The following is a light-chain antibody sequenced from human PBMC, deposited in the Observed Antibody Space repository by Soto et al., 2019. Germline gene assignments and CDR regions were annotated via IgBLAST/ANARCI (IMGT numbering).Light chain of an antibody. V-gene: IGKV3-20*01. Sequence: EIVLTQSPGTLSLSPGERATLFCRASQGVSRSYFAWYQQKPGQAPRLLIYAASSRATGVPDRFSGSGSGTDFTLTISRLEPEDFALYYCLQYDGWPLTFGQGTRLEIK. CDR2: AAS. J-gene: IGKJ5*01. CDR1: QGVSRSY. CDR3: LQYDGWPLT.